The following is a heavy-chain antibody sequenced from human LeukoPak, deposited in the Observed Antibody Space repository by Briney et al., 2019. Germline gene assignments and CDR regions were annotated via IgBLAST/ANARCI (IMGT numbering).Heavy chain of an antibody. Sequence: TGGYLRISCEAAGFAFNDYYMTWIRQAPGKGLECVSYISDTSETIYYADSVQGRFTISRDNTKNSLYLHMNSLRADDTALYFCARPHQRAFDFWSGFHLYFDSWGQGTLVTVSS. CDR2: ISDTSETI. D-gene: IGHD3-3*01. V-gene: IGHV3-11*04. CDR1: GFAFNDYY. CDR3: ARPHQRAFDFWSGFHLYFDS. J-gene: IGHJ4*02.